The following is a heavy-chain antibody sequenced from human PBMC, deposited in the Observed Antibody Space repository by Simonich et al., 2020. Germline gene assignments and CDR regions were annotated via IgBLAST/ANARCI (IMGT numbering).Heavy chain of an antibody. CDR1: GGSISSSSYY. Sequence: QLQLQESGPGLVKPSETLSLTCTVSGGSISSSSYYWGWFRQPPGKGLEWIGSIYYSGSTYYNPSLKGRVTISVDTSKNQFYLKLSSVTAADTAVYYCARHAGFAFDIWGQGTMVTVSS. V-gene: IGHV4-39*01. J-gene: IGHJ3*02. CDR3: ARHAGFAFDI. CDR2: IYYSGST. D-gene: IGHD6-13*01.